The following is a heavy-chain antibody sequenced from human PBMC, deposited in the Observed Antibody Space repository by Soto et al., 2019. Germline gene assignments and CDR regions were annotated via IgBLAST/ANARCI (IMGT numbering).Heavy chain of an antibody. CDR2: IIPIFGTA. CDR3: ARTQTATGLDY. J-gene: IGHJ4*02. CDR1: GCTFSSYA. Sequence: SVKVSCKASGCTFSSYAISWVGQAPGQGLEWMGGIIPIFGTANYAQKFQGRVTITADESTSTAYMELSSLRSEDTAVYYCARTQTATGLDYWGQGTLVTVSS. D-gene: IGHD1-1*01. V-gene: IGHV1-69*13.